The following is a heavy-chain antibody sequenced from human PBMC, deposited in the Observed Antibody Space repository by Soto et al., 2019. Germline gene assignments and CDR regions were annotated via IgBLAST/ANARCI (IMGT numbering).Heavy chain of an antibody. CDR2: ISGSGGST. V-gene: IGHV3-23*01. Sequence: GGSLRLSCAASGFTFSSYAMSWVRQAPGKGLEWVSAISGSGGSTYYADSVKGRFHISRDNSKNTLYLQMNSLRAEDTAVYYCAKGVIAIQDPFDYWGQGTLVTVSS. J-gene: IGHJ4*02. CDR3: AKGVIAIQDPFDY. CDR1: GFTFSSYA. D-gene: IGHD2-21*01.